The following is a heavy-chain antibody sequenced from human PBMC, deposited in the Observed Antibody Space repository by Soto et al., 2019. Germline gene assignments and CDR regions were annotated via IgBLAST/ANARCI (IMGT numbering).Heavy chain of an antibody. Sequence: GASVKVSCKPSGYTFNTYYLHWVRQAPGQALEWMGVIHPSGGGTTYAQKFLGRVTVTRDTSKNQFSLKLSSVTAADTAVYYCARAPRGNYGYPSYFDYWGQGTLVTVSS. J-gene: IGHJ4*02. V-gene: IGHV1-46*02. CDR2: IHPSGGGT. CDR1: GYTFNTYY. CDR3: ARAPRGNYGYPSYFDY. D-gene: IGHD3-10*01.